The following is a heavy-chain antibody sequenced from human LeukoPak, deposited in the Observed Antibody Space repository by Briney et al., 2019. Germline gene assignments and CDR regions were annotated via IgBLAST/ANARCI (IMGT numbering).Heavy chain of an antibody. CDR3: ARGVGYSYGYRLYFDY. CDR1: GGTFSSYA. CDR2: IIPIFGTA. D-gene: IGHD5-18*01. V-gene: IGHV1-69*01. Sequence: GSSVKVSCKASGGTFSSYAISWVRQAPGQGLEWMGGIIPIFGTANYAQKFQGRVTITADESTSTAYMELSSLRSEDTAVYYCARGVGYSYGYRLYFDYWGQGTLVTASS. J-gene: IGHJ4*02.